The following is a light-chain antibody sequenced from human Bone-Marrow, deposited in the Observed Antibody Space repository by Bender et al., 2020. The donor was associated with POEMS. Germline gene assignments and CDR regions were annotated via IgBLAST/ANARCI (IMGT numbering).Light chain of an antibody. CDR3: AAWDDSLSGWV. J-gene: IGLJ3*02. CDR1: TSNIGNYF. Sequence: QSALTQPASVSAAPGQKVTISCSGGTSNIGNYFVSWYQHFPGAAPILLIYDNSKRAPGIPERFSGSKSGTSASLAISGLRSEDEADYHCAAWDDSLSGWVFGGGTKLSVL. CDR2: DNS. V-gene: IGLV1-47*01.